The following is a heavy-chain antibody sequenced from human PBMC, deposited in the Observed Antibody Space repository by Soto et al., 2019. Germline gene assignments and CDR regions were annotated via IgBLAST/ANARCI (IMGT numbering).Heavy chain of an antibody. Sequence: SETLSLTCASYSGAFIGYYWSWIRQPPGKALEWSGEIYQGLSIISSPSLKSRATISGDSSKNQFSLELSSVTAADTGVYYCARVKRATVTTQTFLDYWGQGALVTVSS. D-gene: IGHD4-4*01. V-gene: IGHV4-34*01. CDR1: SGAFIGYY. J-gene: IGHJ4*02. CDR3: ARVKRATVTTQTFLDY. CDR2: IYQGLSI.